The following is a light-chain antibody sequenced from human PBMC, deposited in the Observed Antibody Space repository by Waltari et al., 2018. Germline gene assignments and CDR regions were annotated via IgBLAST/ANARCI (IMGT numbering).Light chain of an antibody. J-gene: IGLJ1*01. Sequence: QSALTQPASVSGSPGQSITISCTGTSSAVGGYNYVSWYQQHPGKAPKLMIYEVSNRPSGVSNRFSGSTSGNTASLTISGLQAEDEADYYCSSYTSSSSYVFGTGTKVTVL. CDR3: SSYTSSSSYV. CDR1: SSAVGGYNY. V-gene: IGLV2-14*01. CDR2: EVS.